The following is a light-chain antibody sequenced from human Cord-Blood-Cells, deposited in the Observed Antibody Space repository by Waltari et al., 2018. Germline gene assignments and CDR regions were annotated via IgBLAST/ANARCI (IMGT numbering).Light chain of an antibody. CDR1: SSDGVSYNL. Sequence: QSALTQPASVSGSPGQSIAIPCTGTSSDGVSYNLVSWYQQHPGKAPKLMIYEVSKRPSGVSNRFSGSKSGNTASLTISGLQAEDEADYYCCSYAGSSTLFGGGTKLTVL. V-gene: IGLV2-23*02. J-gene: IGLJ2*01. CDR2: EVS. CDR3: CSYAGSSTL.